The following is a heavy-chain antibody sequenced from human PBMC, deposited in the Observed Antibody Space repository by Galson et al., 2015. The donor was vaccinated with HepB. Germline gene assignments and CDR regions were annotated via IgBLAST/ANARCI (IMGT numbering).Heavy chain of an antibody. CDR3: ARGGHYCSGGSCYSGTPTAVLKYYYYGMDV. CDR2: MNPNSGNT. Sequence: SVKVSCKASGYTFTSYDINWVRQATGQGLEWMGWMNPNSGNTGYAQKFQGRVTMTRNTSISTAYMELSSLRSEDTAVYYCARGGHYCSGGSCYSGTPTAVLKYYYYGMDVWGQGTTVTVSS. V-gene: IGHV1-8*01. CDR1: GYTFTSYD. D-gene: IGHD2-15*01. J-gene: IGHJ6*02.